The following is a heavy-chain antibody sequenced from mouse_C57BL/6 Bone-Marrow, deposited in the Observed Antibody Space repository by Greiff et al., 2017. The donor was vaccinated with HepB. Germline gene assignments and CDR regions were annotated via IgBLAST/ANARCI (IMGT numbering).Heavy chain of an antibody. D-gene: IGHD3-3*01. CDR1: GYTFTSYW. Sequence: QVQLQQSGAELVKPGASVKLSCKASGYTFTSYWMHWVKQRPGQGLEWIGMIHPNSGSTNYNEKFKSKATLTVDKSSSTAYMQLSSLTSEDTAIYYCARWRDRGWYFDVWGTGTTVTVSS. V-gene: IGHV1-64*01. CDR2: IHPNSGST. CDR3: ARWRDRGWYFDV. J-gene: IGHJ1*03.